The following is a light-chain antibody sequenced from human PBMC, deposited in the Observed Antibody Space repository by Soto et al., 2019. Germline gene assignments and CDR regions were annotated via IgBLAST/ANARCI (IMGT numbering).Light chain of an antibody. J-gene: IGKJ3*01. Sequence: EIVLTQSPGTLSLSLGERATVSCRASQSVGSNYLAWYQRKPGQAPRLLIYGASSRATGIPDRFSGSGSGTDLTLPISRPEPEDFSVYYCQQYATTPFTFGPGTKVDIK. V-gene: IGKV3-20*01. CDR2: GAS. CDR3: QQYATTPFT. CDR1: QSVGSNY.